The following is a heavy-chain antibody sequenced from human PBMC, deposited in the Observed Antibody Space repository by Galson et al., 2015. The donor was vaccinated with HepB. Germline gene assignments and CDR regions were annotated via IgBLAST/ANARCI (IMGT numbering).Heavy chain of an antibody. Sequence: SVKVSCKASGYNFTSYGISWVRQAPGQGLEWMGWISAYNGNTNYAQKVQGRVTMTTDTSTSTVYMELRSLRSDDTAVYYCARDMSAFPYYFDYWGQGTLVTVSS. CDR2: ISAYNGNT. D-gene: IGHD3-16*01. J-gene: IGHJ4*02. V-gene: IGHV1-18*01. CDR3: ARDMSAFPYYFDY. CDR1: GYNFTSYG.